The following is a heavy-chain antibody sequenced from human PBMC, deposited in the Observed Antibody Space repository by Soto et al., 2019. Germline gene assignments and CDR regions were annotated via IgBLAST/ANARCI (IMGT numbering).Heavy chain of an antibody. D-gene: IGHD3-10*01. V-gene: IGHV1-8*01. CDR1: GYTFTSYD. CDR2: MNPNSGNT. CDR3: ARAMVRGVIITSAFPKYFQH. Sequence: ASVKVSCKASGYTFTSYDINWVRQATGQGLEWMGWMNPNSGNTGYAQKFQGRVTMTRNTSISTAYMELSSLRSDDTAVYYCARAMVRGVIITSAFPKYFQHWGQGTLVTVSS. J-gene: IGHJ1*01.